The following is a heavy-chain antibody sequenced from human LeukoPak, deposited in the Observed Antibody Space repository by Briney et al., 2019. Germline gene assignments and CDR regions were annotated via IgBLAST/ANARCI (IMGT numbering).Heavy chain of an antibody. D-gene: IGHD3-9*01. CDR3: ARGTYFDWLLTSRDYGMDV. V-gene: IGHV1-18*01. Sequence: ASVKVSCKASGYTFINYGVTWVRQAPGQGLEWMGWISAYNGNTNYAQKLQGRVTMTTDTSTSTAYMELRSLRSDDTAVYYCARGTYFDWLLTSRDYGMDVWGQGTTVTVSS. CDR1: GYTFINYG. J-gene: IGHJ6*02. CDR2: ISAYNGNT.